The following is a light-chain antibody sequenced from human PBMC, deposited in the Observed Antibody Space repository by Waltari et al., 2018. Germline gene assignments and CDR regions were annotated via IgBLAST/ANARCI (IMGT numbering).Light chain of an antibody. Sequence: DIQMTQSPSSLSASVGDRVTITCQASEGVANSLNWYQQKPGKAPKLLISRASKLESGVPSRFSGGGYGTHFSLTISNLHPEDIATYYCQQFHIVLSFGQGTKLEIK. V-gene: IGKV1-33*01. CDR1: EGVANS. CDR2: RAS. J-gene: IGKJ2*01. CDR3: QQFHIVLS.